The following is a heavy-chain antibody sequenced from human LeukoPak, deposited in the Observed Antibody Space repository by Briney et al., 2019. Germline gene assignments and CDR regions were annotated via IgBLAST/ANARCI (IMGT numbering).Heavy chain of an antibody. CDR1: GFTFDDYG. CDR2: INWNGGST. CDR3: ARVAYCGGDCYTDYYYYYMDV. V-gene: IGHV3-20*03. D-gene: IGHD2-21*02. Sequence: GGSLRLSYAASGFTFDDYGMSWVRQAPGKGLEWVSGINWNGGSTGYADSVKGRFTISRDNAKNSLYLQMNSLRAEDTVLYYCARVAYCGGDCYTDYYYYYMDVWGKGTTVTVSS. J-gene: IGHJ6*03.